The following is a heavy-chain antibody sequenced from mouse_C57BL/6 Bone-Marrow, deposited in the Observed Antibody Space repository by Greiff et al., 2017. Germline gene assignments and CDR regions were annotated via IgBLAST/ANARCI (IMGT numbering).Heavy chain of an antibody. CDR3: ARNSRFAY. CDR1: GYAFSSSW. D-gene: IGHD6-1*01. V-gene: IGHV1-82*01. J-gene: IGHJ3*01. Sequence: QVQLQQSGPELVKPGASVKISCKASGYAFSSSWMNWVKQRPGKGLEWIGRIYPGDGDTNYNGKFKGKATLTAEKSSSTAYMQRSSLTSEDSAVYFCARNSRFAYWGQGTLVTVSA. CDR2: IYPGDGDT.